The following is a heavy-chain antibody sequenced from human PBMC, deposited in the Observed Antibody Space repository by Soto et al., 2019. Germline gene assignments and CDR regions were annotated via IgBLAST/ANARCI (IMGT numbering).Heavy chain of an antibody. V-gene: IGHV3-48*01. CDR2: ISSGSSTI. CDR3: ARDPSIARRYLDY. Sequence: EVQLVESGGGLVQPGGSLRLSCAASGFTFSSYSMNWVRQAPGKGLEWVSYISSGSSTIYYADSVRGRFTISRDNAKNSLFLQMNSLRAEDTAVYYCARDPSIARRYLDYWGQGTLVTVSS. CDR1: GFTFSSYS. J-gene: IGHJ4*02. D-gene: IGHD6-6*01.